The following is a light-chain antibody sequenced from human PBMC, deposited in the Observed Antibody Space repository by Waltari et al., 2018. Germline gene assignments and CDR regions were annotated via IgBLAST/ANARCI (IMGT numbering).Light chain of an antibody. V-gene: IGLV1-40*01. CDR1: SSNIGAGFD. CDR2: AYS. Sequence: QSVLTQPPSVSGAPGQSVTISCTGTSSNIGAGFDVHWYQQLPGGAPKLLIYAYSNRPSGVPDRFYGSKSGISASLAINGIQSEDEADYYCQSYDSRQTAVFGGGTKLTVL. CDR3: QSYDSRQTAV. J-gene: IGLJ3*02.